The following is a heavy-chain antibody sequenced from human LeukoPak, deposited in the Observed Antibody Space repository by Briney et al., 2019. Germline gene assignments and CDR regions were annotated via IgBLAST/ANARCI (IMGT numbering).Heavy chain of an antibody. CDR1: GFTFSSYW. J-gene: IGHJ6*03. V-gene: IGHV3-21*01. CDR3: ARTPAGMIDSYFYYLDV. Sequence: PGGSLRLSCAASGFTFSSYWMSWVRQAPGKGLEWVSSISTTSKYIDNADSVEGRFTISRDNAKNSLFLQMHSLRVEDSAVYYCARTPAGMIDSYFYYLDVWGKGTTVTVSS. D-gene: IGHD2-2*01. CDR2: ISTTSKYI.